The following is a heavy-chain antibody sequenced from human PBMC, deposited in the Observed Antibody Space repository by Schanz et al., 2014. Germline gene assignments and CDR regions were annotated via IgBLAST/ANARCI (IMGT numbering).Heavy chain of an antibody. Sequence: QVQLVQSGAEVKKPGSSMKVSCKASGGTFNSYTINWVRQAPGQGLEWMGRIIPILGIANYAQKFQGRVTITADRSTSTAYMELSSLRSEYTAVDYCARAKRFGDMDVWGQGTTVAVSS. D-gene: IGHD3-10*01. V-gene: IGHV1-69*02. J-gene: IGHJ6*02. CDR2: IIPILGIA. CDR3: ARAKRFGDMDV. CDR1: GGTFNSYT.